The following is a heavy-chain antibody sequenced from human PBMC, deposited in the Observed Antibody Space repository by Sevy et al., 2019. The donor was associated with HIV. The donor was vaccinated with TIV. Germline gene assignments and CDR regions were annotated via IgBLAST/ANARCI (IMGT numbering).Heavy chain of an antibody. CDR1: GVSISSGAYS. Sequence: SETLSLTCAVSGVSISSGAYSWNWIRQPPGKGLESIGYIYHTWNTYYNPSLKSRITISLDRSKNQFSLRLSSVTAADTAVYFCARDGGTMTTPGSFDIWGQGTMVTVSS. J-gene: IGHJ3*02. V-gene: IGHV4-30-2*01. CDR3: ARDGGTMTTPGSFDI. CDR2: IYHTWNT. D-gene: IGHD4-17*01.